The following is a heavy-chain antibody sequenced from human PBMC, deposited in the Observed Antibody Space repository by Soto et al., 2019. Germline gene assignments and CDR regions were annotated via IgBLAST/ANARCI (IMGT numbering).Heavy chain of an antibody. J-gene: IGHJ4*02. CDR1: GFTFSTYN. CDR2: IIRSSTTV. Sequence: EVHLVDSGGGLVQPGGSLRLSCAASGFTFSTYNMNWVRQAPGKGLEWVSYIIRSSTTVYYADSVKGRFTISRDNAKNSVYLHMNSLRDEATALYDGSRDPSPDSSCWYYFAYWGQGTLVTVSS. V-gene: IGHV3-48*02. CDR3: SRDPSPDSSCWYYFAY. D-gene: IGHD6-19*01.